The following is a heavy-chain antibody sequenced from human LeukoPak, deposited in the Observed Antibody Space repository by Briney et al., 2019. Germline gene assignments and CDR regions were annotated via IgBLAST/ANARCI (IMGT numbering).Heavy chain of an antibody. CDR1: GFTVSSNY. CDR3: AKDRTDYYFDY. V-gene: IGHV3-30*18. Sequence: PGGSLRLSCAASGFTVSSNYMSWVRQAPGKGLEWVAVISSDGRNEYYADSVKGRFTISRDNSKNTLYLQMSSLRGEDTAVYYCAKDRTDYYFDYWGQGTLVTVSS. CDR2: ISSDGRNE. J-gene: IGHJ4*02.